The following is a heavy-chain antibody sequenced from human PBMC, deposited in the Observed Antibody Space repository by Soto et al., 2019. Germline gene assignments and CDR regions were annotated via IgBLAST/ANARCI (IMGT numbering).Heavy chain of an antibody. V-gene: IGHV4-31*03. D-gene: IGHD3-22*01. CDR1: GGSISSGGFY. CDR2: IFYSGRT. CDR3: ARDRDPDSRGDAFAF. Sequence: QVQLQESGPGLVKPSQTLSLTCTVSGGSISSGGFYWTWIRQHPGKGLEWIGYIFYSGRTYYNPSLKSRITISVDTSKNQFSLKLSSVTAADTAVYYCARDRDPDSRGDAFAFWGQGTMVTVSS. J-gene: IGHJ3*01.